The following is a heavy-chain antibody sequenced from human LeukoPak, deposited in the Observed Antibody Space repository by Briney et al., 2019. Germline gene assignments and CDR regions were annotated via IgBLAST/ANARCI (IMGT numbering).Heavy chain of an antibody. V-gene: IGHV5-51*01. CDR2: IYPGDSDI. D-gene: IGHD3-16*01. J-gene: IGHJ4*02. CDR3: ARRSSSGGYYFDY. Sequence: GESLKISCKGSGYSFSSYWIGWVRQMPGKGPEWMVIIYPGDSDIKYSPSFEGQVTISADKSSSTAYLQWSSLKASDTAMYYCARRSSSGGYYFDYWGQGTLVTVSS. CDR1: GYSFSSYW.